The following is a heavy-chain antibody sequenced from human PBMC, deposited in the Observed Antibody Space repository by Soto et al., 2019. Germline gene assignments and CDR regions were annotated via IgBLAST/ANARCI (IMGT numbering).Heavy chain of an antibody. CDR3: AKSWGYDFWSGYLDV. J-gene: IGHJ6*02. CDR1: GFTFSSYA. CDR2: ISGSGGST. V-gene: IGHV3-23*01. Sequence: PGGSLRLSCAASGFTFSSYAMSWVRQAPGKGLEWVSAISGSGGSTYYADSVKGRFTISRDNSKNTLYLQMNSLRAEDTAVYYCAKSWGYDFWSGYLDVWGQGTTVTVSS. D-gene: IGHD3-3*01.